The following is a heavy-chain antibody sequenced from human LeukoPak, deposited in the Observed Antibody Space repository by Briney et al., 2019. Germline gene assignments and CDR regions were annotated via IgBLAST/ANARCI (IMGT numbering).Heavy chain of an antibody. CDR1: GFTVSSNY. Sequence: TGRSRRLSCAASGFTVSSNYMSWVRQAPGKWLEWVSVIFSGGSTYYPDSVKGRFTISRDNSKNTLYLQMNSLRAEETAVYYCARARPSLYYFDYWGQGTLVTVSS. CDR3: ARARPSLYYFDY. J-gene: IGHJ4*02. CDR2: IFSGGST. V-gene: IGHV3-66*02.